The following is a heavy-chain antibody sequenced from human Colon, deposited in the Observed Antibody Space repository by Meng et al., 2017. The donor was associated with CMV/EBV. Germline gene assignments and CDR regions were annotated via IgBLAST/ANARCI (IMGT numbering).Heavy chain of an antibody. D-gene: IGHD2-21*02. CDR2: LITISGTT. Sequence: QVNSEQSGAQAKMTGSPINDPSKASKGTSTSNPCSWVRQGPGQGFEWVGGLITISGTTDYVQKFQGRVTITANESTSTAYMKLSNLRSEDTAIYYCARVICGGDCYLDYWGRGTLVTVSS. J-gene: IGHJ4*02. CDR1: KGTSTSNP. V-gene: IGHV1-69*12. CDR3: ARVICGGDCYLDY.